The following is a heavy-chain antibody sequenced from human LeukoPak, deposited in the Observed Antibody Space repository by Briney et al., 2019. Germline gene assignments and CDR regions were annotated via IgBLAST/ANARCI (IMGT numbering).Heavy chain of an antibody. D-gene: IGHD2-21*01. V-gene: IGHV1-2*02. CDR2: INPRSGGT. CDR3: ARHVSSSGEDS. J-gene: IGHJ4*02. Sequence: ASVKVSCKASGYIFANYYMHWVRQAPGQGIEWMGWINPRSGGTNFAQKFQGRVTMTRDTSISAAYMELSRLRSDDTAVYYCARHVSSSGEDSWGQGTLVTVSS. CDR1: GYIFANYY.